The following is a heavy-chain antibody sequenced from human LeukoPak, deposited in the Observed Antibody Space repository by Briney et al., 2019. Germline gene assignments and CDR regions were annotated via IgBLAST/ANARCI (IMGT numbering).Heavy chain of an antibody. V-gene: IGHV4-34*01. CDR2: INHSGST. CDR3: AISLVVAHDY. J-gene: IGHJ4*02. Sequence: PSETLSLTCAVYGGSFSGYYWSWIRQPPGKGLEWIGEINHSGSTNYNPSLKSRVTISVDTSKNQFSLKLSSVTAADTAVYYCAISLVVAHDYWGQGTLVTVSS. D-gene: IGHD2-15*01. CDR1: GGSFSGYY.